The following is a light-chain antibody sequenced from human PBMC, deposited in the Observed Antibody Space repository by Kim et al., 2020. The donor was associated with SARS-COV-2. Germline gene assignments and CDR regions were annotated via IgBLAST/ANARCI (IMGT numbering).Light chain of an antibody. CDR2: RND. CDR1: SSNIRDNT. V-gene: IGLV1-44*01. Sequence: GQSGTLSCTGRSSNIRDNTVTWYQQFPGTAPKDVISRNDERPSGLSDRFSGSKSGTSATLAISGLQSEDEADYYCATWDDRLKGVVFGGGTQLTVL. CDR3: ATWDDRLKGVV. J-gene: IGLJ3*02.